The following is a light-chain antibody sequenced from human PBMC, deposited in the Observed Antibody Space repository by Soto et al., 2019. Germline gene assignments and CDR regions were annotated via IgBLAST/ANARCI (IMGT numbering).Light chain of an antibody. CDR3: TSYTSSSTYV. J-gene: IGLJ1*01. CDR2: NVS. CDR1: SSDVGGHNS. V-gene: IGLV2-14*01. Sequence: QSALTQPASVSGSPGQSITISCTGTSSDVGGHNSVSWYQQHPGKAPKLMIYNVSNRPSGGSNRFSGSKSGNTASLTISGLLAEDEADYYCTSYTSSSTYVFGAGTQLTVL.